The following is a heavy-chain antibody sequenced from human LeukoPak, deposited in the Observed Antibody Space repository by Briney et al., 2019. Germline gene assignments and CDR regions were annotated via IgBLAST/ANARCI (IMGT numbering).Heavy chain of an antibody. D-gene: IGHD3-22*01. CDR2: ISGSGGST. J-gene: IGHJ3*02. Sequence: PGASLRLSCAASGFTFSSYAMRWVRQAPGKGLEWVSAISGSGGSTYYADSVKGRFTVSRDNSKNTLYLQMNSLRAEDTAVYYCAKGETYYYDSSGSCAFDIWGQGTMVTVSS. CDR3: AKGETYYYDSSGSCAFDI. CDR1: GFTFSSYA. V-gene: IGHV3-23*01.